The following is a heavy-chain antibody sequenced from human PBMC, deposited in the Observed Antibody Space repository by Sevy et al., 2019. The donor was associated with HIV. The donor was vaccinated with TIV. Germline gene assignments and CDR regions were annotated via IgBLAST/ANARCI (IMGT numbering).Heavy chain of an antibody. D-gene: IGHD1-7*01. CDR2: MSNGTSYT. V-gene: IGHV3-11*06. CDR3: ARDRRNYGGQYFDY. Sequence: GGSLRLSCAASGFTFSDYYMSWIRQAPGKGLEWVSYMSNGTSYTNYADSVKGRFTISRDNSKNSLYLQMNSLRAEDTAVYYCARDRRNYGGQYFDYWGQGTLVTVSS. J-gene: IGHJ4*02. CDR1: GFTFSDYY.